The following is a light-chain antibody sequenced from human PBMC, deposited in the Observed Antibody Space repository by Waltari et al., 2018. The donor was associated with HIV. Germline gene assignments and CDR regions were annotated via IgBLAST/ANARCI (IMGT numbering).Light chain of an antibody. CDR3: LQDGSFPLT. Sequence: SQMTQSPSSLSASVEDRVTITWRASQVIGNDLGWYQQKPGQAPKALIYAASSLQTGIPSRFSGSRSGTDFTLTISSLQTEDSATYYCLQDGSFPLTFGPGTKVDV. CDR2: AAS. CDR1: QVIGND. J-gene: IGKJ3*01. V-gene: IGKV1-6*02.